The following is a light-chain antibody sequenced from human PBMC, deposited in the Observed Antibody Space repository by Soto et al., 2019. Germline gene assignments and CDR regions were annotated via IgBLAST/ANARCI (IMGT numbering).Light chain of an antibody. CDR1: QSVRTY. J-gene: IGKJ1*01. CDR3: LQSYSTPWT. Sequence: EIVLTQSPVTLSLSPGERATLSCRASQSVRTYLAWYQVKPGQAPRLLIYGASSRATGIPDRFSGSGSGTDFTLTISRLQPEDFATYYCLQSYSTPWTFGQGTKV. V-gene: IGKV3-11*01. CDR2: GAS.